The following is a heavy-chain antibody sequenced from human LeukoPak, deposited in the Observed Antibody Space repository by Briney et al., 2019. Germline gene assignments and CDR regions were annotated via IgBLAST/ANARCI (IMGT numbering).Heavy chain of an antibody. CDR2: INHSGST. D-gene: IGHD2-2*01. CDR1: GGSFSGYY. V-gene: IGHV4-34*01. Sequence: SETLSLTCAVYGGSFSGYYWSWIRQPPGKGLEWIGEINHSGSTNYNPSLKSRVTISVDTSKNQFSLKLSSVTAADTAVYYCARAGQYCSSTSCYAQWFDPWGQGTLVTVSS. J-gene: IGHJ5*02. CDR3: ARAGQYCSSTSCYAQWFDP.